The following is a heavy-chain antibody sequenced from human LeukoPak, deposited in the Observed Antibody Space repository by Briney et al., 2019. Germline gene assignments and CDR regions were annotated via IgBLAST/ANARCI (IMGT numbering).Heavy chain of an antibody. Sequence: PSQTLSLTCTVSGGSISSGDYYWSWIRQPPGQGLEGIGYIYYSGSTYYNPSLKSRVTISVDTSKNQFSLKLSSVTAADTAVYYCARGLHYDFWSGYYSWGQGTLVTVSS. CDR1: GGSISSGDYY. V-gene: IGHV4-30-4*01. D-gene: IGHD3-3*01. J-gene: IGHJ4*02. CDR2: IYYSGST. CDR3: ARGLHYDFWSGYYS.